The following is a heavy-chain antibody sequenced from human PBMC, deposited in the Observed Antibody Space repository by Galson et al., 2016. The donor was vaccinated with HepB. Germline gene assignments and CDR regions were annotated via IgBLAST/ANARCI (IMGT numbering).Heavy chain of an antibody. J-gene: IGHJ4*02. CDR1: GFTFSSYV. CDR3: ARDYSYSSNWPGY. CDR2: IGGSGGST. D-gene: IGHD7-27*01. V-gene: IGHV3-23*01. Sequence: SLRLSCAASGFTFSSYVMSWVRQAPGKGLEWVSGIGGSGGSTYYADSVKGRFTISRDTSRVYLQMSSLTPADTGLYYCARDYSYSSNWPGYWGQGTLVIVSS.